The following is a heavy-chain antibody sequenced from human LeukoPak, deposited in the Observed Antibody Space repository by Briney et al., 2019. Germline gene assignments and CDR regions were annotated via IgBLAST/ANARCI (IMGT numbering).Heavy chain of an antibody. D-gene: IGHD3-22*01. CDR1: GGSVTSHY. J-gene: IGHJ4*02. Sequence: PSDTLSLTCNVSGGSVTSHYWNWIRRPPGKGLEWIGYLYHTGITKYNPSLKSRVSMSVDTSKNQFFLKVNSVTAADTAVYHCVRSVDYFDNTGPHMMFDYWGQGSLVTVSS. CDR3: VRSVDYFDNTGPHMMFDY. V-gene: IGHV4-59*02. CDR2: LYHTGIT.